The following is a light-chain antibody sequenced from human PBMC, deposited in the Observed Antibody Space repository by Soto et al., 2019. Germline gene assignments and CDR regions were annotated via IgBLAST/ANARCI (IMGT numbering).Light chain of an antibody. Sequence: QSLLTQPPSASGTPGQRVTISCSGNTSNIGNNYVYWYLQLPGTAPKLLIYSTRYRPSGVPDRFSGSKSGTSASLAISGLRSEDEGDYYCAAWDDSLSGPMFGGGTQLTVL. V-gene: IGLV1-47*02. CDR2: STR. CDR1: TSNIGNNY. J-gene: IGLJ3*02. CDR3: AAWDDSLSGPM.